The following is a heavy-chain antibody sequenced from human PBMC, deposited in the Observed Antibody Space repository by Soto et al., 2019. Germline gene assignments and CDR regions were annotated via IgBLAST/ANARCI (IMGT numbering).Heavy chain of an antibody. J-gene: IGHJ3*02. CDR1: GGSLSSYY. CDR2: IYYSGST. CDR3: ARDTMGNDAFDI. V-gene: IGHV4-59*01. Sequence: QVQLQVSGPGLVKPSETLSLTCSVSGGSLSSYYWSWIRQPPGKGLEWIGYIYYSGSTHSNTSLNSRVTISVDTSKNQFSLTLSSVTAADAAGYNCARDTMGNDAFDIWGQGTMVTVSS. D-gene: IGHD3-3*01.